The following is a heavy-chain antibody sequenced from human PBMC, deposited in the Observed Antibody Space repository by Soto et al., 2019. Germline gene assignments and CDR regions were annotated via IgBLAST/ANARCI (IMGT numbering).Heavy chain of an antibody. CDR2: TYYRSKWYY. V-gene: IGHV6-1*01. D-gene: IGHD2-8*01. Sequence: SQTLSLTFAISGNNVSTNSATWDSFRQSPSRGLEWLGRTYYRSKWYYDYAVSVKGRITISPDTSSNQFSLQLNSVTPDDTAVYYCARLIGNSWLDSWGQGTLVTSPQ. J-gene: IGHJ5*01. CDR3: ARLIGNSWLDS. CDR1: GNNVSTNSAT.